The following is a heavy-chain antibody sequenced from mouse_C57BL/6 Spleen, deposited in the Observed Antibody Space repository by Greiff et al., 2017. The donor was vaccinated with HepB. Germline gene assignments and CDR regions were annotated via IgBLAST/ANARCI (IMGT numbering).Heavy chain of an antibody. CDR3: DRVNEDFYGFDY. CDR1: GYTFTDYN. V-gene: IGHV1-18*01. Sequence: EVQLQQSGPELVKPGASVKIPCKASGYTFTDYNMDWVKQSHGKSLEWIGDINPNNGGTIYNQKFKGKATLTVDKSSSTAYMELRSLTSGDTAVYDCDRVNEDFYGFDYWGQGTTLTVSS. CDR2: INPNNGGT. D-gene: IGHD1-1*01. J-gene: IGHJ2*01.